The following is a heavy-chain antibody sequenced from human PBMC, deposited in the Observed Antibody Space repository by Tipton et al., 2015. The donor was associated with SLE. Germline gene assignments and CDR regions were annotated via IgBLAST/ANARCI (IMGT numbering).Heavy chain of an antibody. V-gene: IGHV1-46*01. CDR3: ARGGSIVVVSGWFDP. D-gene: IGHD2-2*01. J-gene: IGHJ5*02. CDR2: INPSGGST. Sequence: QSGAEVKKPGASVKVSCKASGYTFTGYYMHWVRQAPGQGLEWMGIINPSGGSTSYAQKFQGRVTMTRDTSTSTVYMELSSLRSEDTAVYYCARGGSIVVVSGWFDPWGQGTLVTVSS. CDR1: GYTFTGYY.